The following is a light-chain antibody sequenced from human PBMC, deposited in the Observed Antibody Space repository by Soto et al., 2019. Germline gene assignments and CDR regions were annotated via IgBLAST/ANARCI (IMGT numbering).Light chain of an antibody. Sequence: DIVMTQSPLSLPVTPGEPASISCRSSQTLLHRNGYNSLDWYLQKPGQSPQLLIYLGSFRASAVPDRFSGSGSGTDFTLKISRVEAEDAGLYYCMQALQTPSFGQGTRLEIK. CDR1: QTLLHRNGYNS. J-gene: IGKJ5*01. CDR3: MQALQTPS. V-gene: IGKV2-28*01. CDR2: LGS.